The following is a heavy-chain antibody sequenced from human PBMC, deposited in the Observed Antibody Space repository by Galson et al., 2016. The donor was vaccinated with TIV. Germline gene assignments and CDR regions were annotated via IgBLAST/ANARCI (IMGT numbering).Heavy chain of an antibody. D-gene: IGHD3-10*01. CDR3: ARASFGSGTYYHYFDF. CDR1: GASIRGGNYY. CDR2: FYSSGNS. V-gene: IGHV4-61*02. J-gene: IGHJ4*02. Sequence: TLSLTCTVSGASIRGGNYYWRWIRQPAGKGLEWIGRFYSSGNSDYKPSLRRRVTISGDKSKNQVSLTLPSVTAADTAVYYCARASFGSGTYYHYFDFWGPGILVTGSS.